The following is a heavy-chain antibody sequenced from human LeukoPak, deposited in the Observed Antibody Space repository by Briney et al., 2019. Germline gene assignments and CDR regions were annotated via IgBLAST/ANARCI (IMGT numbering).Heavy chain of an antibody. Sequence: SETLSLTCAVYGGSFSGYFWSWIRQPPGKGLEWIGEIKHSGSTNYSPSLNSRVSISIDASRNQFSLKLNSVTAADTAVYYCAREYYYDSSGYYDWGQGTLVTVSS. CDR2: IKHSGST. J-gene: IGHJ4*02. V-gene: IGHV4-34*01. CDR1: GGSFSGYF. D-gene: IGHD3-22*01. CDR3: AREYYYDSSGYYD.